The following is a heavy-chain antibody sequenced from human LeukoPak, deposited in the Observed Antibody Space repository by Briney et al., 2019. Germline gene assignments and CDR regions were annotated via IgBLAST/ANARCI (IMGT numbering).Heavy chain of an antibody. Sequence: SVKVSCKAPGGTFSSYAISWVRQAPGQGLGWMGGIIPIFGTANYAQKFQGRVTITADESTSTAYMELSSLRSEDTAVYYCARGAGDYVGVYFDYWGQGTLVTVSS. CDR2: IIPIFGTA. D-gene: IGHD4-17*01. CDR3: ARGAGDYVGVYFDY. J-gene: IGHJ4*02. V-gene: IGHV1-69*13. CDR1: GGTFSSYA.